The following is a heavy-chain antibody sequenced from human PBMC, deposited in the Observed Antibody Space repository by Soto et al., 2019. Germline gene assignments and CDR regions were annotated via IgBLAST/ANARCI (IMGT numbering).Heavy chain of an antibody. CDR3: ARDNRGTFDY. D-gene: IGHD7-27*01. V-gene: IGHV3-7*03. CDR1: GFTFSNSW. CDR2: MNQGGSEK. J-gene: IGHJ4*02. Sequence: PGGSLRLSCAASGFTFSNSWMTWVRQAPGKGLEWVANMNQGGSEKYYEDSVKGRLTISRDNAKNSLSLQMNSLRAEDTAVYFCARDNRGTFDYWGQGALVTVSS.